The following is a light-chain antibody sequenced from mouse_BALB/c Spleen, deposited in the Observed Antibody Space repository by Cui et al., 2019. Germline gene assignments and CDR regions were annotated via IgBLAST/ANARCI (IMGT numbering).Light chain of an antibody. Sequence: QIVLTHSPPLMSASRGEKVTMTCSASSSVSNMYWYQQKPRSPPKPWIYRTSNLDSGVPAHLSGSGSGTSYSLTTSSMEAEYAATYYGQQWSSNPLTFGAGTKLELK. J-gene: IGKJ5*01. CDR3: QQWSSNPLT. V-gene: IGKV4-68*01. CDR2: RTS. CDR1: SSVSN.